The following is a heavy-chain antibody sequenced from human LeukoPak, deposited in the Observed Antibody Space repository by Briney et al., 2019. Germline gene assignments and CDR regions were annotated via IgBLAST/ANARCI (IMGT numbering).Heavy chain of an antibody. J-gene: IGHJ4*02. CDR3: AAPKGVAYYYGSGSHWDFDS. CDR1: GFAFTTSA. V-gene: IGHV1-58*01. Sequence: SVKVSCKTSGFAFTTSAVQWVRQARGQGLEWIGWIVVGRGDANYAQKFRERVTITTDMSINTAYMELSSLTSEDPAVYYCAAPKGVAYYYGSGSHWDFDSWGQGTLVTVSS. CDR2: IVVGRGDA. D-gene: IGHD3-10*01.